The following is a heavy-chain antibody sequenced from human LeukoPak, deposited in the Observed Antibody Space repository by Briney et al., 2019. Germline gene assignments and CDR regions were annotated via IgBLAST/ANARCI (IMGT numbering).Heavy chain of an antibody. V-gene: IGHV4-59*01. CDR1: GGSISSYY. CDR2: IYYSGST. D-gene: IGHD6-6*01. J-gene: IGHJ3*02. CDR3: ARDFGIEYSSSRDAFDI. Sequence: PSETLSLTCTVSGGSISSYYWSWIRQPPGKGLEWIGYIYYSGSTNYNPSLKSRVTISVDTSKNQFSLKLSSVTAADTAVYYCARDFGIEYSSSRDAFDIWGQGTMVTVSS.